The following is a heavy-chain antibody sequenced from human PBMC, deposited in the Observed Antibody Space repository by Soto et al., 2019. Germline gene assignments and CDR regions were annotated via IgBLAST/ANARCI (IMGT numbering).Heavy chain of an antibody. CDR2: IYNDGSRT. V-gene: IGHV3-74*01. Sequence: GGSLRLSCAASGFAFSSYWMHWVRQTPGKGPVWVSRIYNDGSRTAYADSVKGRFTISRDNAKNTMYLQMSSLTVEDTAVYYCARDLSGDTTPYFDVWGQGTLVTVSS. D-gene: IGHD1-1*01. CDR3: ARDLSGDTTPYFDV. CDR1: GFAFSSYW. J-gene: IGHJ4*02.